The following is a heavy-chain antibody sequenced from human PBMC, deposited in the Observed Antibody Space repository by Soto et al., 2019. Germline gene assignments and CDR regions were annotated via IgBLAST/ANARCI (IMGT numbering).Heavy chain of an antibody. CDR1: GFTFSSYG. D-gene: IGHD4-17*01. Sequence: ESGGGVVQPGRSLRLSCAASGFTFSSYGMHWVRQAPGKGLEWVAVISYDGSNKYYADSVKGRFTISRDNSKNTLYLQMNSLRAEDTAVYYCGGGETTVTPLDYWGQGTLVTVSS. J-gene: IGHJ4*02. CDR2: ISYDGSNK. V-gene: IGHV3-30*03. CDR3: GGGETTVTPLDY.